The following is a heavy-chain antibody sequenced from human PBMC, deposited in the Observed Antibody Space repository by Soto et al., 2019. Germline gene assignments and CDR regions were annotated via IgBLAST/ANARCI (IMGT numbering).Heavy chain of an antibody. CDR2: ITGSGGST. Sequence: EVKLLDSGGGLVQSGESLRLSCAASGIPFSNYAMSWVRQAPGKGLEWVSSITGSGGSTYYADSVKGRFTISRDNSKNTLYLQMTSLRAEDTAVYYCAGYVWGTPRSPFDYWGQGTLVTVSS. V-gene: IGHV3-23*01. CDR3: AGYVWGTPRSPFDY. D-gene: IGHD3-16*01. J-gene: IGHJ4*02. CDR1: GIPFSNYA.